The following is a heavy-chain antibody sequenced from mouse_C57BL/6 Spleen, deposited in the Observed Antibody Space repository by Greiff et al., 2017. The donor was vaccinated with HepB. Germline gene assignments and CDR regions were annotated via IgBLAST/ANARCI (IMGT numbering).Heavy chain of an antibody. J-gene: IGHJ4*01. V-gene: IGHV1-20*01. CDR3: ARNDYDEEGYYAMDY. Sequence: EVQLQQSGPELVKPGDSVKISCKASGYSFTGYFMNWVMQSHGKSLEWIGRINPYNGDTFYNQKFKGKATLTVDKSSSTAHMELRSLTSEDSAVYYCARNDYDEEGYYAMDYWGQGTSVTVSS. CDR2: INPYNGDT. CDR1: GYSFTGYF. D-gene: IGHD2-4*01.